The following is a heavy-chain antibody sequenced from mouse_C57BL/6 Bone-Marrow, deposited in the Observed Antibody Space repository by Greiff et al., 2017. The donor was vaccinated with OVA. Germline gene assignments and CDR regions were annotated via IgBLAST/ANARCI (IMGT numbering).Heavy chain of an antibody. V-gene: IGHV1-39*01. CDR3: ARRGGNYVPYVGG. CDR1: GYSFTDYY. CDR2: INPNYGTT. D-gene: IGHD2-1*01. Sequence: EVQLQQSGPELVKPGASVKLSCKASGYSFTDYYMNWVKQSHGKSLEWIGVINPNYGTTSYNQKFKGKATLTVDQSYSTAYMKLNSLTSEDSADYYGARRGGNYVPYVGGWGKGTTLTVAS. J-gene: IGHJ2*01.